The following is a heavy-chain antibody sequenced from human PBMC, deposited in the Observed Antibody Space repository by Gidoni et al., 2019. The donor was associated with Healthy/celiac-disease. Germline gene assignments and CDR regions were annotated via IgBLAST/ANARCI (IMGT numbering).Heavy chain of an antibody. V-gene: IGHV1-69*04. CDR1: GGTFSSYA. J-gene: IGHJ5*02. D-gene: IGHD3-22*01. CDR3: ARAGSEYYYDSSGWFDP. CDR2: IIPILGIA. Sequence: QVQLVQSGAAVKKPGSSVEVSCKASGGTFSSYAISWVRQAPGQGLEWMGRIIPILGIANYAQKFQGRVTITADKSTSTAYMELSSLRSEDTAVYYCARAGSEYYYDSSGWFDPWGQGTLVTVSS.